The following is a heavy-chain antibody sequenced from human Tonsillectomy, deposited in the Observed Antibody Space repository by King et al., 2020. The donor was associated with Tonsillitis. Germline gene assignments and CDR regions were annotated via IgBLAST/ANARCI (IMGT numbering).Heavy chain of an antibody. D-gene: IGHD5-12*01. CDR2: IYYSGST. Sequence: VQLQESGPGLVKPSETLSLTCTVSGGSISSYYWSWIRQPPGKGLEWIGYIYYSGSTNYNPSLKSRVTISVDTSKNQFSLKLSSVTAADTAVYYCARRGYSGYDLRVAFDIWGQGTMVTVSS. CDR3: ARRGYSGYDLRVAFDI. CDR1: GGSISSYY. V-gene: IGHV4-59*08. J-gene: IGHJ3*02.